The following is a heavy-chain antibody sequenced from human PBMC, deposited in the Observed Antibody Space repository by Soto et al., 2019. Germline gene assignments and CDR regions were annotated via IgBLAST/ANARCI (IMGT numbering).Heavy chain of an antibody. CDR1: GGSISSYY. J-gene: IGHJ4*02. Sequence: SETLSLTCTVSGGSISSYYWSWIRQPPGKGLEWIGYIYYSGSTNYNPSLKSRVTISVDTSKNQFSLKLSSLTAADTAVYYCARRYGGTFDYWGQGTTVTVSS. CDR2: IYYSGST. CDR3: ARRYGGTFDY. D-gene: IGHD2-15*01. V-gene: IGHV4-59*08.